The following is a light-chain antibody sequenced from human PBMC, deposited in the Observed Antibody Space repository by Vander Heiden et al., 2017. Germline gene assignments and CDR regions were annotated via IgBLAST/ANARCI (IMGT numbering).Light chain of an antibody. Sequence: QSVLTQPPSASGTPGQRVTISCSGSSSNIGSNTVDWYQQLPGTAPKLLIYSNNRRPSGVPDRFSGSKSGTSASLAISGLQSEDEADDYCAAWDDSLNGLYVFGTGTKVTVL. CDR2: SNN. V-gene: IGLV1-44*01. J-gene: IGLJ1*01. CDR1: SSNIGSNT. CDR3: AAWDDSLNGLYV.